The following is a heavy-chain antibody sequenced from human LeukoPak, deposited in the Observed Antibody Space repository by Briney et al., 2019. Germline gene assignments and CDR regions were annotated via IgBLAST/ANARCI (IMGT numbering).Heavy chain of an antibody. Sequence: GGSLRLPLPFPGITLSNYGMSWFRQAPGKGRDWVEGISGSGGSTNYADSVKGRFTISRDNPKNTLYLQMNILRAEDTAVYFCAKRGVVIRVILVGFHKEAYYFDSWGQGALVTVSS. V-gene: IGHV3-23*01. CDR3: AKRGVVIRVILVGFHKEAYYFDS. J-gene: IGHJ4*02. D-gene: IGHD3-22*01. CDR1: GITLSNYG. CDR2: ISGSGGST.